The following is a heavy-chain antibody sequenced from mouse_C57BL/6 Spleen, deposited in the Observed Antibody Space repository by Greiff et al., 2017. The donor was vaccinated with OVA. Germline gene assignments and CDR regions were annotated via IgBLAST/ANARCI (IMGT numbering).Heavy chain of an antibody. V-gene: IGHV1-66*01. CDR1: GYSFTSYY. D-gene: IGHD2-4*01. Sequence: QVQLQQSGPELVKPGASVKISCKASGYSFTSYYIHWVKQRPGQGLEWIGWIYPGSGNTKYNEKFKGKATLTADTSSSTAYMQLSSLTSEDSAVYYWARGGVYYDYDGVPHYWYLDVWGTGTTVTVSS. J-gene: IGHJ1*03. CDR2: IYPGSGNT. CDR3: ARGGVYYDYDGVPHYWYLDV.